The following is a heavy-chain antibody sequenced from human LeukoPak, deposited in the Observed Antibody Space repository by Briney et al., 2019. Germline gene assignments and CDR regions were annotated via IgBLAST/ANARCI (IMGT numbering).Heavy chain of an antibody. Sequence: GASVKVSCKASGYTFTGYYMHWVRQAPGQGLEWMGRINPNSGGTNYAQKFQGRVTMTRDTSISTAYMELSRLRSDDTAVYYCARAYSGSYPRGNWFDPWGQGTLVTVSS. CDR1: GYTFTGYY. V-gene: IGHV1-2*06. D-gene: IGHD1-26*01. J-gene: IGHJ5*02. CDR2: INPNSGGT. CDR3: ARAYSGSYPRGNWFDP.